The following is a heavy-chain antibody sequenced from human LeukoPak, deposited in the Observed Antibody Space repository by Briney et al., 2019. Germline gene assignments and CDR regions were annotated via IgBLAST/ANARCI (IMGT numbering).Heavy chain of an antibody. V-gene: IGHV3-74*01. CDR3: ARNLGLRDDY. D-gene: IGHD4-17*01. J-gene: IGHJ4*02. CDR2: INSDASIT. CDR1: GFTFSSYW. Sequence: GGSLRLSCAASGFTFSSYWMHWVRQAPGKGLVWVSRINSDASITSYADSVKGRFTISRDNAKNTLYLQMNSLRAEDMAIYYCARNLGLRDDYWGQGTLVTVSS.